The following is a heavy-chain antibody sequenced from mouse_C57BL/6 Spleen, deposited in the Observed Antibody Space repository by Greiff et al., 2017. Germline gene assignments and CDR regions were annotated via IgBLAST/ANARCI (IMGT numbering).Heavy chain of an antibody. CDR2: ISSGSSTI. CDR3: ARYGFRAMDY. V-gene: IGHV5-17*01. J-gene: IGHJ4*01. Sequence: EVTLVESGGGLVKPGGSLKLSCAASGFTFSDYGMHWVRQAPEQGLEWVAYISSGSSTIYYADTVTGRFTISRDNAKYDLFLQMTSLGSEDTAMYYSARYGFRAMDYGGQGTSVTVSS. CDR1: GFTFSDYG. D-gene: IGHD2-2*01.